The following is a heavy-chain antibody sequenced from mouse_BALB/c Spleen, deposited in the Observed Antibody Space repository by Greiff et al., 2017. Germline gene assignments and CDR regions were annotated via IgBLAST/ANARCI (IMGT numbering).Heavy chain of an antibody. Sequence: EVQLVESGGGLVKPGGSLKLSCAASGFTFSSYTMSWVRQTPEKRLEWVATISNGGSTYYPDSVKGRFTISRDNAKNTLYLQMSSLKSEDTAMYYCARDGYSYWGQGTSVTVSS. D-gene: IGHD2-3*01. CDR3: ARDGYSY. J-gene: IGHJ4*01. V-gene: IGHV5-6-4*01. CDR1: GFTFSSYT. CDR2: ISNGGST.